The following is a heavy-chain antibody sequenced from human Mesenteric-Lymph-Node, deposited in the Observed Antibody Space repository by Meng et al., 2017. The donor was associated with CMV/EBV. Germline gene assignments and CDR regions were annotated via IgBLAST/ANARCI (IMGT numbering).Heavy chain of an antibody. CDR1: GFTFSSNA. CDR2: IGGSGVST. V-gene: IGHV3-23*01. D-gene: IGHD3-10*01. Sequence: LTCAASGFTFSSNAMNWVRQAPGKGLEWVSSIGGSGVSTYYADSVKGRFTISRDNSRNTLYLQMNSLRAEDTAVYYCASRRSVLLWFGSPGGMDVWGQGTTVTVSS. J-gene: IGHJ6*02. CDR3: ASRRSVLLWFGSPGGMDV.